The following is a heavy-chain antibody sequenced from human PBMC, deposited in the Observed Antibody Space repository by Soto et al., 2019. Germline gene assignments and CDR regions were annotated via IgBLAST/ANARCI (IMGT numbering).Heavy chain of an antibody. J-gene: IGHJ5*02. CDR1: GFTFSSYW. Sequence: GGSLRLSCAASGFTFSSYWMSWVRQAPGKGLEWVANIKQDVSEKYYVDSVKGRFTISRDNAKNSLYLQMNSLRAEDTAVYYCARDNGIKIFGGASRFDPWGQGTMVTVSS. CDR2: IKQDVSEK. V-gene: IGHV3-7*03. CDR3: ARDNGIKIFGGASRFDP. D-gene: IGHD3-3*01.